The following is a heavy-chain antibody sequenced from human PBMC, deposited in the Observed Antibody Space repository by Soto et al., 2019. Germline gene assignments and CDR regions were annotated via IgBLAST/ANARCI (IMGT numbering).Heavy chain of an antibody. CDR3: ARGDCVGGTCYSLAGSFYYYMDV. J-gene: IGHJ6*03. Sequence: EVQLVESGGGLVQPGGSLRLSCAASGFTFSNYWMYWVRQAPGKGLERVSRINSDGSVSSYADSVKGRLTISRYNVKNTLYLQMDSLRAEDTAVYYCARGDCVGGTCYSLAGSFYYYMDVWGKGTTVTVFS. D-gene: IGHD2-15*01. V-gene: IGHV3-74*02. CDR1: GFTFSNYW. CDR2: INSDGSVS.